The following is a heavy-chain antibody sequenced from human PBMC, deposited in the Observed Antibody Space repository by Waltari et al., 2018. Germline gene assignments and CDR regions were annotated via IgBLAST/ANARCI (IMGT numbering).Heavy chain of an antibody. CDR1: GFTFTRAW. D-gene: IGHD2-8*01. V-gene: IGHV3-15*01. CDR2: IKSKPDDVKT. CDR3: TTGGVNGPHDALAI. Sequence: VQLVDSGGGLVKPGGSLCLSCAASGFTFTRAWMSWARQAPGKGLQTVGRIKSKPDDVKTDYAVPLKGRITISRDDSKTTLQSQMNSLKTADTAVYYCTTGGVNGPHDALAIWGRGTMVTVSS. J-gene: IGHJ3*02.